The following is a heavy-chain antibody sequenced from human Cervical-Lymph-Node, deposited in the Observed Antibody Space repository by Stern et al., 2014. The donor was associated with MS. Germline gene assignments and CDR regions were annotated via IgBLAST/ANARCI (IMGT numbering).Heavy chain of an antibody. CDR3: ARRLGSSYSDYGMDV. V-gene: IGHV5-51*03. Sequence: EVQLVESGAEVKKPGESLKISCKGSGYSFTTHWIGWVRQMPGKGLEWMGIIYPGDSDTRYSPSFKGQVTISADKSITTAYLQWSSLKASDSAMYYCARRLGSSYSDYGMDVWGLGTTVTVSS. CDR1: GYSFTTHW. D-gene: IGHD6-6*01. CDR2: IYPGDSDT. J-gene: IGHJ6*02.